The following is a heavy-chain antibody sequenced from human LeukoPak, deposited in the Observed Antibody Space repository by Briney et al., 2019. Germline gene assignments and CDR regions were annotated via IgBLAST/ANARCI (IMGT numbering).Heavy chain of an antibody. CDR1: GFTFSGYW. CDR3: ARSRYGRGWYTYYFDY. CDR2: IKEDGGET. D-gene: IGHD6-19*01. Sequence: GGSLRLSCAASGFTFSGYWMSWVRQAPGKGLEWVAKIKEDGGETYYVDSVKGRFTIPRDNAKNLLYLQMNSLRVEDTAVYYCARSRYGRGWYTYYFDYWGQGTLVTVSS. V-gene: IGHV3-7*04. J-gene: IGHJ4*02.